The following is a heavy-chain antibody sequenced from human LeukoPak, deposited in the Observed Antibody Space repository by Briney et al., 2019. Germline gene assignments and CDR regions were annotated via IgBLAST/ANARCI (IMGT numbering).Heavy chain of an antibody. CDR2: ISYDGSNK. CDR3: ARSGANVLRFLEWLSEPYFDY. Sequence: PGRSLRLSCAASGFTFSSYAMHWVRQAPGKGLEWVAVISYDGSNKYYADSVKGRFTTSRDNSKNTLYLQMNSLRAEDTAVYYCARSGANVLRFLEWLSEPYFDYWGQGTLVTVSS. CDR1: GFTFSSYA. J-gene: IGHJ4*02. V-gene: IGHV3-30-3*01. D-gene: IGHD3-3*01.